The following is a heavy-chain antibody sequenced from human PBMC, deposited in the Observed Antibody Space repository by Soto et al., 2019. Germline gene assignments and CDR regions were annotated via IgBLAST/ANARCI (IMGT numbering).Heavy chain of an antibody. CDR2: IIPIFGTA. D-gene: IGHD4-4*01. V-gene: IGHV1-69*06. Sequence: SVKVSCKASGGTFSSYAISWVRQAPGQGLEWMGGIIPIFGTANYAQKFQGRVTITADKSTSTAYMELSSLRSEDTAVYYCAREALQPARAFDIWGHGTMVTVSS. CDR3: AREALQPARAFDI. J-gene: IGHJ3*02. CDR1: GGTFSSYA.